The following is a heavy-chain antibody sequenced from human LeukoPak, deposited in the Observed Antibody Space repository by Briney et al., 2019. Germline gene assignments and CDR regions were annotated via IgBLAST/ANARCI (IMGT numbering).Heavy chain of an antibody. CDR3: ARHGDPNYYGSRSYYNPFDY. CDR2: IYYSGST. CDR1: GGSISSYY. Sequence: SETLSLTCTVSGGSISSYYWSWIRQPPGKGLEWIGYIYYSGSTNYNTSLKSRVTISVDTSKNQFSLKLSSVTAADTAVYYCARHGDPNYYGSRSYYNPFDYWGQGTLVTVSS. D-gene: IGHD3-10*01. J-gene: IGHJ4*02. V-gene: IGHV4-59*08.